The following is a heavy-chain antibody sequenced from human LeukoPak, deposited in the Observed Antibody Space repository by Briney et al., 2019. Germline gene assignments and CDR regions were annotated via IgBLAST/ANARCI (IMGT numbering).Heavy chain of an antibody. CDR1: GGSFSGYY. CDR2: INHSGST. CDR3: AKFGTMIDNWFDP. J-gene: IGHJ5*02. V-gene: IGHV4-34*01. Sequence: SETLPLTCAVYGGSFSGYYWSWIRQPPGKGLEWIGEINHSGSTNYNPSLKSRVTISVDTSKNQFSLKLSSVTAEDTAVYYCAKFGTMIDNWFDPWGQGTLVTVSS. D-gene: IGHD3-22*01.